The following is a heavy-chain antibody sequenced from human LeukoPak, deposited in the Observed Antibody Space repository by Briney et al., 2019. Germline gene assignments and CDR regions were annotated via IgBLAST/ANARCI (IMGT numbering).Heavy chain of an antibody. CDR2: INSDGSST. CDR1: GFTFSSYW. CDR3: ARVPGLGVNYYYYYMDV. V-gene: IGHV3-74*01. J-gene: IGHJ6*03. D-gene: IGHD1-26*01. Sequence: GGSLRLSCAASGFTFSSYWMHWVRQAPGKGLVWVSRINSDGSSTSYADSVKGRFTISRDNAKNTLYLQMNSLRAEDTAVYYCARVPGLGVNYYYYYMDVWGKGTTVTVSS.